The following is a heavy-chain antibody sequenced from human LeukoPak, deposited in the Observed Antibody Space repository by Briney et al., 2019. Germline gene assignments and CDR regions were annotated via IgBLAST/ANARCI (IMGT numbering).Heavy chain of an antibody. Sequence: PGGSLRLSCAASGFTSSSYAMNWIRQAPGKGPEWVSSISSSGTYIYYADLVEGRFTISRDNAKNSLYLQMNSLRAEDTAVYYCARGRIVGATPVDYWGQGTLVTVSS. V-gene: IGHV3-21*01. J-gene: IGHJ4*02. D-gene: IGHD1-26*01. CDR2: ISSSGTYI. CDR1: GFTSSSYA. CDR3: ARGRIVGATPVDY.